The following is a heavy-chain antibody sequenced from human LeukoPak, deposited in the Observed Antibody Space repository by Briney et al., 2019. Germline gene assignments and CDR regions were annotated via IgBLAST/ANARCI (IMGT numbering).Heavy chain of an antibody. CDR2: IYYSGST. CDR3: ARLIGSSSSGYYGAFDI. Sequence: SEILSLTCTVSGGSISSYYWSWIRQPPGKGLEWIGYIYYSGSTNYNPSLKSRVTISVDTSKNQFSLKLSSVTAADTAVYYCARLIGSSSSGYYGAFDIWGQGTMVTVSS. D-gene: IGHD3-22*01. J-gene: IGHJ3*02. CDR1: GGSISSYY. V-gene: IGHV4-59*08.